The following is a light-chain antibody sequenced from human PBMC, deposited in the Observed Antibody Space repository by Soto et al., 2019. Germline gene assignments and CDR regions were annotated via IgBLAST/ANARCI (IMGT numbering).Light chain of an antibody. CDR1: SSDVGNYNY. V-gene: IGLV2-14*01. CDR2: EVS. Sequence: QSALTQPASVSGSPGQSITISCTGTSSDVGNYNYVSWYQQHPGKAPKVMIYEVSNRPSGASNRFSGSKSGNTASLTISGLQAEDEADYYCSSYTSSSTYVIFGGGTKVTVL. CDR3: SSYTSSSTYVI. J-gene: IGLJ2*01.